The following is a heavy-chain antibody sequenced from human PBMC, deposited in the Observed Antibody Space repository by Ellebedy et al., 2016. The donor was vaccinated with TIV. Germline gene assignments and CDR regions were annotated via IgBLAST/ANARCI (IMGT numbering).Heavy chain of an antibody. CDR3: ARDLFYGDQATAPWYFDL. V-gene: IGHV3-21*06. Sequence: GESLKISCVASGFRLRGYSVNWVRQAPGKELEWLSFIKSGYTDTHYAESVEGRFTISRDDAKNTVYLEMSSLRVDETAVYYCARDLFYGDQATAPWYFDLWGRGTQVTVSS. CDR1: GFRLRGYS. CDR2: IKSGYTDT. J-gene: IGHJ2*01. D-gene: IGHD4-17*01.